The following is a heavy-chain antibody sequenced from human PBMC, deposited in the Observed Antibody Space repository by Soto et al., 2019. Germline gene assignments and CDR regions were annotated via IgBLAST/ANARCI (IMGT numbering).Heavy chain of an antibody. D-gene: IGHD1-26*01. Sequence: QVQLVQSGAEVKKPGASVKLSCKASGYTFTSYAINWVRQATGQGLEWMGWMNPNSRNTGYAQKFQGRVTMTRKTSISTAYMELSSLRSEDTAVYYCARGSGQTRSTFDYWGQGTLVTVSS. CDR2: MNPNSRNT. CDR3: ARGSGQTRSTFDY. V-gene: IGHV1-8*01. CDR1: GYTFTSYA. J-gene: IGHJ4*02.